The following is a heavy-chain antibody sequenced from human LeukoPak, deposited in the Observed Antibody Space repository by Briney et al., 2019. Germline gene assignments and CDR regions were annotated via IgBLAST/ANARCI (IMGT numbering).Heavy chain of an antibody. CDR3: ARSFGYYDSSGYGLGHYFDY. J-gene: IGHJ4*02. D-gene: IGHD3-22*01. V-gene: IGHV1-46*01. Sequence: GASVKVSCKASEYTFTSYYMHWVRQAPGQGLEWMGIINPSGGSTSYAQKFQGRVTMTRDTSTSTVYMELSSLRSEDTAVYYCARSFGYYDSSGYGLGHYFDYWGQGTLVTVSS. CDR1: EYTFTSYY. CDR2: INPSGGST.